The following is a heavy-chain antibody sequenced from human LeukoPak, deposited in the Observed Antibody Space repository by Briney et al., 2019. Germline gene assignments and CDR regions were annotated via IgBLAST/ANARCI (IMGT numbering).Heavy chain of an antibody. CDR3: ARAKTPSCYAALDY. CDR2: IYSGGTP. CDR1: GFNVCSNY. D-gene: IGHD2-2*01. J-gene: IGHJ4*02. V-gene: IGHV3-53*01. Sequence: GGSLTLSCAASGFNVCSNYMRWVRQAPGKGLEWFSVIYSGGTPYYPDFVKGRFTISRDNSKNTLYLQLNSLRAEDTAVYYCARAKTPSCYAALDYWGQGTLVTVSS.